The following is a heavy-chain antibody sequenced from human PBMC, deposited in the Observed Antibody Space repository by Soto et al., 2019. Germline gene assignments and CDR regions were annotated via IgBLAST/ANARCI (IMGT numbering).Heavy chain of an antibody. CDR2: VYYNENT. CDR1: GVSVNNGRYY. J-gene: IGHJ5*01. Sequence: QVQLQESGPGLVKPSDTLSLTCTVSGVSVNNGRYYWGWIRQPPGKGPEWIGSVYYNENTHYNPSLKSRATVSVDTSKNQFSLNLSSVTAADTAVYYCAKLFDAMVHSGGQGTLVTVSS. CDR3: AKLFDAMVHS. D-gene: IGHD5-18*01. V-gene: IGHV4-39*01.